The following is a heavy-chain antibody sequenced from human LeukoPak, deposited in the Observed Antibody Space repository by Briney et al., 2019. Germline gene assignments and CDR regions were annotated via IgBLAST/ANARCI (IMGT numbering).Heavy chain of an antibody. CDR1: GGSVSGYY. CDR3: ARGGGTDVHRNWFDP. J-gene: IGHJ5*02. D-gene: IGHD4-23*01. V-gene: IGHV4-34*01. Sequence: SETLSLTCAVYGGSVSGYYWRWTRHPPRKGLEWIGEINQSGSTNYNPSLTSRVTISADTSKTQFSLKLSSVTDADTAVYYCARGGGTDVHRNWFDPWGQGTLVTVSS. CDR2: INQSGST.